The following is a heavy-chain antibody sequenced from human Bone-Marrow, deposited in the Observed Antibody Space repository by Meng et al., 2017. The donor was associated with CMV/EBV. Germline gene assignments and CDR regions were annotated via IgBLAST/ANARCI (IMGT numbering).Heavy chain of an antibody. Sequence: GGSLRLSCAASGFTFSSYSMNWVRQAPGKGLEWVSSISSSSSYIYYADSVKGRFTISRDNAKNSLYLQMNSLRAEDTAAYYCARDGIPSRDDAFDIWGQGTMVTVSS. V-gene: IGHV3-21*01. CDR1: GFTFSSYS. J-gene: IGHJ3*02. CDR3: ARDGIPSRDDAFDI. D-gene: IGHD1-14*01. CDR2: ISSSSSYI.